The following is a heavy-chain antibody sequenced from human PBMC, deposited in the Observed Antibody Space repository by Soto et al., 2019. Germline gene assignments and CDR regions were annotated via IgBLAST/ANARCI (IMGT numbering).Heavy chain of an antibody. CDR3: ARHYSSGSRNWFDP. CDR2: IYYSGST. J-gene: IGHJ5*02. V-gene: IGHV4-39*01. Sequence: SETLSLTCSVSGGSINSSSYFWGWVRQPPGKGLEWIGSIYYSGSTYYNPSLRSRVTISVDTSKNQFSLKLSSVTAADTAVFYCARHYSSGSRNWFDPWGQETLVTVSS. D-gene: IGHD6-19*01. CDR1: GGSINSSSYF.